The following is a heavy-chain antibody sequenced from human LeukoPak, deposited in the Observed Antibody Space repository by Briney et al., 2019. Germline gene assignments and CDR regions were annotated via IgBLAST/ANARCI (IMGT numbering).Heavy chain of an antibody. CDR2: ISGSGGST. D-gene: IGHD3-10*01. CDR1: GFTFSSYA. CDR3: AKDLHYGSGSP. J-gene: IGHJ5*02. Sequence: GGSLRLSCAASGFTFSSYAMSWVRQAPGKGLEGVSAISGSGGSTYYADSVKGRFTISRDNSKNTLYLQMNSLRAEDTAVYYCAKDLHYGSGSPWGQGTLVTVSS. V-gene: IGHV3-23*01.